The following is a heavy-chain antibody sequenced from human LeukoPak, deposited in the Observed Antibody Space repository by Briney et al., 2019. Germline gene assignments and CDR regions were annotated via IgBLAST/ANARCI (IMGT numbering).Heavy chain of an antibody. CDR1: GGSISSGGYY. Sequence: SETLSLTCTVSGGSISSGGYYWSWIRQPPGKGLEWIGEINHSGSTNYNPSLKSRVTISVDTSKNQFSLKLSSVTAADTAVYYCASIAAAEYGYFDYWGQGTLVTVSS. D-gene: IGHD6-13*01. V-gene: IGHV4-39*07. CDR3: ASIAAAEYGYFDY. J-gene: IGHJ4*02. CDR2: INHSGST.